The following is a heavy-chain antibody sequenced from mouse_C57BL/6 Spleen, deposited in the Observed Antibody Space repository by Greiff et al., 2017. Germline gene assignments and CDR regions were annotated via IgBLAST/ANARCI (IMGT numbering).Heavy chain of an antibody. Sequence: QVQLKQSGAELVRPGASVTLSCKASGYTFTDYEMHWVKQTPVHGLEWIGAIDPETGGTAYNQKFKGKAILTADKSSSTAYMELRSLTSEDSAVYYCTRAYGNYSWYFDVWGTGTTVTVSS. V-gene: IGHV1-15*01. J-gene: IGHJ1*03. CDR1: GYTFTDYE. CDR2: IDPETGGT. D-gene: IGHD2-1*01. CDR3: TRAYGNYSWYFDV.